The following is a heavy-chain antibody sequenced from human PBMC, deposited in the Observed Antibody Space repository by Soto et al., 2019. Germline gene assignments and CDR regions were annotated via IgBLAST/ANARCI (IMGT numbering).Heavy chain of an antibody. CDR3: ARDLGS. Sequence: GGSLRLSCAASGVTFSTYWMHWVRQAPGKGLVWVSRINGDGSSTAYADSVKGRFTISRDNAKKTLFLQMNSLRAEDTAMYYCARDLGSWGQGTLVTVSS. D-gene: IGHD3-16*01. CDR2: INGDGSST. CDR1: GVTFSTYW. J-gene: IGHJ5*02. V-gene: IGHV3-74*01.